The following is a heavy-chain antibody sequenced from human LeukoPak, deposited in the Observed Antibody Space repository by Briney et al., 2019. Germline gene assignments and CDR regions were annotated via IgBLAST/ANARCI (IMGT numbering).Heavy chain of an antibody. CDR2: IYTSGST. Sequence: PSETLSLTCTVSGVSISSYYWSWIRQPPGKGLEWIGYIYTSGSTNYNPSLKSRVTISVDTSKNQFSLKLSSVTAADTAVYYCARHNGDYDRYYYYYMDVWGKGTTVTVSS. CDR3: ARHNGDYDRYYYYYMDV. V-gene: IGHV4-4*09. CDR1: GVSISSYY. D-gene: IGHD4-17*01. J-gene: IGHJ6*03.